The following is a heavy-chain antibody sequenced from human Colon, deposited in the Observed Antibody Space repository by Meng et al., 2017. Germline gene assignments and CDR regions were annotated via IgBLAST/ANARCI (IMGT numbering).Heavy chain of an antibody. CDR3: ARRSDESGRRTIFDY. D-gene: IGHD3-16*01. V-gene: IGHV3-7*01. CDR1: GFIFSNYW. Sequence: GGSLRLSCGGSGFIFSNYWMSWVRRAPGKGPEWVANIKDDASEQYYVDSVKGRFTISRNNAQNSVFLQMNSLRAEDTAVYYCARRSDESGRRTIFDYWGQGKLVTVSS. J-gene: IGHJ4*02. CDR2: IKDDASEQ.